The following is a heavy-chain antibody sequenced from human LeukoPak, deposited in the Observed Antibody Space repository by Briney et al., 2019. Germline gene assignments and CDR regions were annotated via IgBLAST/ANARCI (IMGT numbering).Heavy chain of an antibody. J-gene: IGHJ5*02. CDR1: GGSISSSDYY. D-gene: IGHD2-8*01. CDR3: ARENYCTNGVCWAFDP. CDR2: IYYPGSS. Sequence: PSETLSVTRTVSGGSISSSDYYWGWIRQPPRKGLEWSRKIYYPGSSSYNSSLKSRVTISVDTSKNQFSLQLSSVTAADTAVYYCARENYCTNGVCWAFDPWGQGTLVTVSS. V-gene: IGHV4-39*07.